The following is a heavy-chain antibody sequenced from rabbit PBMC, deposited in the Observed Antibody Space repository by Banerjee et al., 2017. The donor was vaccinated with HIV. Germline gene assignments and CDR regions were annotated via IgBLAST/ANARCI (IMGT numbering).Heavy chain of an antibody. CDR2: IYAGSSGIT. CDR3: ARDLAGVIGWNFNL. Sequence: QEQLEESGGDLVKPEGSLTLTCTASGFSFSSSYWICWVRQAPGKGLEWIACIYAGSSGITYYASWAKGRFTISKTSSTTVTLQMTSLTAADTATYLCARDLAGVIGWNFNLWGPGTLVTVS. CDR1: GFSFSSSYW. D-gene: IGHD4-1*01. V-gene: IGHV1S45*01. J-gene: IGHJ4*01.